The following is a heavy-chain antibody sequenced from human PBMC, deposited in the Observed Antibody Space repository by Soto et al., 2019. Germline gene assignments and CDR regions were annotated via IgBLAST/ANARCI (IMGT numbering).Heavy chain of an antibody. CDR1: GLRFSSYW. CDR2: IKQDGSEQ. J-gene: IGHJ5*02. CDR3: VRDGAEADGTLKCFHP. Sequence: EVQLVESGGGLVQPGESLRLSCVASGLRFSSYWMSWVRQAPGKGLEWVANIKQDGSEQYYVESVKGRFTISRDNAKNSLYLQMDSLRAGDTATYYCVRDGAEADGTLKCFHPWGHGTLVTVSS. D-gene: IGHD1-1*01. V-gene: IGHV3-7*01.